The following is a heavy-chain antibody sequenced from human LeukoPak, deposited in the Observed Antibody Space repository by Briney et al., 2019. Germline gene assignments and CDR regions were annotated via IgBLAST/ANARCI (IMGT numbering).Heavy chain of an antibody. CDR3: AKDPGSSWYNWFDP. CDR1: GFTLSSYW. V-gene: IGHV3-74*01. D-gene: IGHD6-13*01. J-gene: IGHJ5*02. CDR2: IDTDESST. Sequence: GGLRLSCAASGFTLSSYWMHWVRQAPEKGLVWVSRIDTDESSTNYADSVKGRFTISRDNAKNTLYPQMNSLRAEDTAVYYCAKDPGSSWYNWFDPWGQGTLVTVSS.